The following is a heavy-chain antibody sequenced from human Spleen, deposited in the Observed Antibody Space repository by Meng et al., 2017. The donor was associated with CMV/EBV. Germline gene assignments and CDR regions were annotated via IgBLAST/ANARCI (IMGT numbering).Heavy chain of an antibody. D-gene: IGHD3-10*01. CDR1: SFSGYY. CDR2: INHSGST. V-gene: IGHV4-34*01. J-gene: IGHJ5*02. Sequence: SFSGYYRSWIRQPPGKGLEWIGEINHSGSTNYNPSLKSRVTISVDTSKNQFSLKLSSVTAADTAVYYCARGRFTMVRGVMVCWFDPWGQGTLVTVSS. CDR3: ARGRFTMVRGVMVCWFDP.